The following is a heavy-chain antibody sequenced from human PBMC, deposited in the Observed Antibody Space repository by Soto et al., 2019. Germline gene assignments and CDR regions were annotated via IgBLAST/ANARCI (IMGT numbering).Heavy chain of an antibody. D-gene: IGHD6-13*01. CDR1: GFTFDDYA. CDR3: ARDIAAAGKWYYYGMDV. CDR2: ISWNSGSI. Sequence: LRLSCAASGFTFDDYAMHWVRQAPGKGLEWVSGISWNSGSIGYADSVKGRFTISRDNSKNTLYLQMNSLRAGDTAVYYCARDIAAAGKWYYYGMDVWGQGTTVTVSS. J-gene: IGHJ6*02. V-gene: IGHV3-9*01.